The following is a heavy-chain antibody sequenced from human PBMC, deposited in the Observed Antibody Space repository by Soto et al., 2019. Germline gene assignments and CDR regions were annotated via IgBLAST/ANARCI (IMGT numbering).Heavy chain of an antibody. D-gene: IGHD5-18*01. V-gene: IGHV4-59*01. Sequence: ETLSLTCTVSGGSISSYYWSWIRQPPGKGLEWIGYIYYSGSTNYNPSLKSRVTISVDTSKNQFSLKLSSVTAADTAVYYCARVGYSYASDYWGQGTLVTVSS. CDR3: ARVGYSYASDY. CDR2: IYYSGST. CDR1: GGSISSYY. J-gene: IGHJ4*02.